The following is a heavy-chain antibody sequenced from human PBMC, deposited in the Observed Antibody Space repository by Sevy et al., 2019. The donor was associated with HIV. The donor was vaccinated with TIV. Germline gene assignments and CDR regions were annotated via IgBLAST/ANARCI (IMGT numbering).Heavy chain of an antibody. CDR3: TTAEEGSSWYLFDY. CDR1: GFTFSNAW. V-gene: IGHV3-15*01. CDR2: IKSKTDGGTT. Sequence: GGSLRLSCAASGFTFSNAWMSWVRQAPGKGLEWVGRIKSKTDGGTTDYAAPVKGRFTISRDDSKNTLYLQMNSLKTGDTAVYYCTTAEEGSSWYLFDYWGQGTLVTVSS. D-gene: IGHD6-13*01. J-gene: IGHJ4*02.